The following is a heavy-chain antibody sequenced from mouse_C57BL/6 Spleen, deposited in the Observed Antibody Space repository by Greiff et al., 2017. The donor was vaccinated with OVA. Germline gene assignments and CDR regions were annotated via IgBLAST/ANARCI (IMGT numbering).Heavy chain of an antibody. CDR1: GYTFTSYW. CDR3: ARRGDIVTTVVATRGFDY. V-gene: IGHV1-50*01. J-gene: IGHJ2*01. D-gene: IGHD1-1*01. CDR2: IDPSDSYT. Sequence: VQLQQPGAELVKPGASVKLSCKASGYTFTSYWMQWVKQRPGQGLEWIGEIDPSDSYTNYNQKFKGKATLTVDTSSSTAYMQLSSLTSEDSAVYYCARRGDIVTTVVATRGFDYWGQGTTLTVSS.